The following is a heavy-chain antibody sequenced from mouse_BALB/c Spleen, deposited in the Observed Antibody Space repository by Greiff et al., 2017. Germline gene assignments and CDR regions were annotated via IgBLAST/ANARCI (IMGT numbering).Heavy chain of an antibody. CDR3: TRSTTAPWFAY. CDR1: GYTFTSYW. CDR2: IYPSDSYT. J-gene: IGHJ3*01. Sequence: QVQLQQPGAELVRPGASVKLSCKASGYTFTSYWINWVKQRPGQGLEWIGNIYPSDSYTNYNQKFKDKATLTVDKSSSTAYMQLSSPTSEDSAVYYCTRSTTAPWFAYWGQGTLVTVSA. D-gene: IGHD1-2*01. V-gene: IGHV1-69*02.